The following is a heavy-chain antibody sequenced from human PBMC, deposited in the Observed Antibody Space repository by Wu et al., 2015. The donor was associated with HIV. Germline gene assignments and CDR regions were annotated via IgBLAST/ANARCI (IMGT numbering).Heavy chain of an antibody. CDR1: GYTFTDHY. V-gene: IGHV1-2*02. J-gene: IGHJ1*01. CDR3: TTRLLTSGWHLTEYFQY. D-gene: IGHD6-25*01. CDR2: IRPDSGAT. Sequence: QVQLVQSGAEVKKPGASVSVSCQTSGYTFTDHYIHWVRQAPGQGLEWMGWIRPDSGATHYAEKFQDRVTMTRDASISTAYMQLNRLRSDDTAVYYCTTRLLTSGWHLTEYFQYWGQGSLVTVSS.